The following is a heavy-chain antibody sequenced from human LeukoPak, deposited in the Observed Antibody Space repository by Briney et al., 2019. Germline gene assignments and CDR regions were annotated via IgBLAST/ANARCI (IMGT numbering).Heavy chain of an antibody. J-gene: IGHJ6*03. CDR3: ARDPRSTVTTRYYYYYMDV. D-gene: IGHD4-17*01. Sequence: GGSLRLSCAASGFTFSSYSMNWVRQAPGKGLEWVSSIGSSSSYIYYADSVKGRFTISRDNAKNSLYLQMNSLRAEDTAVYYCARDPRSTVTTRYYYYYMDVWGKGTTVTISS. CDR2: IGSSSSYI. V-gene: IGHV3-21*01. CDR1: GFTFSSYS.